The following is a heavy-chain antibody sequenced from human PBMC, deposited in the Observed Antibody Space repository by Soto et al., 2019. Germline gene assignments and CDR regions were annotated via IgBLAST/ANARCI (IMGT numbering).Heavy chain of an antibody. CDR3: AKGFWSGYYGGAAFDI. D-gene: IGHD3-3*01. CDR2: IWYDGSNK. J-gene: IGHJ3*02. Sequence: QVQLVESGGGVVQPGRSLRLSCAASGFTFSSYGMHWGRQAPGKGLEWVAVIWYDGSNKYYADSVKGRFTISRDNSKNTLYLQMNSLRAEDTAVYYCAKGFWSGYYGGAAFDIWGQGTMVTVSS. V-gene: IGHV3-33*06. CDR1: GFTFSSYG.